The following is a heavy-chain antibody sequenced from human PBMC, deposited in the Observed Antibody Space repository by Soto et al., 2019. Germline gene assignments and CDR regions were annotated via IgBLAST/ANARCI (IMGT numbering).Heavy chain of an antibody. CDR2: INFDGSTT. V-gene: IGHV3-74*01. CDR3: GRVGVGQWYCDL. CDR1: GFTFSAYW. J-gene: IGHJ2*01. Sequence: EVQLVESGGGLVQPGGSLRLSCAASGFTFSAYWMHWVRQAPGEGLVWVSRINFDGSTTSYADSVRGRFTISRDTAKNTLYVQMNSLRAEDTDVYYCGRVGVGQWYCDLWGRSSLVTVSS. D-gene: IGHD3-10*01.